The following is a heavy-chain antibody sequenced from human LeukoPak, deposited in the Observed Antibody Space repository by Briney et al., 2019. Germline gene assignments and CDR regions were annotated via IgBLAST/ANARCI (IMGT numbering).Heavy chain of an antibody. CDR2: IYTSGST. V-gene: IGHV4-4*07. CDR1: GYSISSYY. D-gene: IGHD3-22*01. Sequence: SETLSLTCTVSGYSISSYYWSWIRQPAGKGLEWIGRIYTSGSTNYNPSLKSRVTMSVDTSKNQFSLKLSSVTAADTAVYYCARVTGYMIEDYFDYWGQGTLVTVSS. J-gene: IGHJ4*02. CDR3: ARVTGYMIEDYFDY.